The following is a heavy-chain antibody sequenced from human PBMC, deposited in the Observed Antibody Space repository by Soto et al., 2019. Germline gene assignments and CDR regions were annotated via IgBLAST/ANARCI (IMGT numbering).Heavy chain of an antibody. D-gene: IGHD4-17*01. Sequence: ASVKVSCKASGYNFTSYYMHWVRKTPGQGLEWMGRINPNNGNTSYAQRFQGRVTMTTDTSTSTAYMELRSLRSDDTAVYYCARDGYGDYVYYYGMDVWGQGTTVTVSS. CDR2: INPNNGNT. J-gene: IGHJ6*02. V-gene: IGHV1-18*04. CDR1: GYNFTSYY. CDR3: ARDGYGDYVYYYGMDV.